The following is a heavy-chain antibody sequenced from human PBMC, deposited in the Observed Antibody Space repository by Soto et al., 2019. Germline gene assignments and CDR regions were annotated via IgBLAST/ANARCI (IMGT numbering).Heavy chain of an antibody. CDR2: INAGNGNT. D-gene: IGHD6-19*01. J-gene: IGHJ1*01. V-gene: IGHV1-3*01. Sequence: GASVKVSCKASGYTFASYGISWVRQAPGQGLEWMGWINAGNGNTKYSQKFQGRVTITRDTSASTAYMELSSLRSEDTAVYYCARATSYSSGWYFIQHWGQGTLVTVSS. CDR3: ARATSYSSGWYFIQH. CDR1: GYTFASYG.